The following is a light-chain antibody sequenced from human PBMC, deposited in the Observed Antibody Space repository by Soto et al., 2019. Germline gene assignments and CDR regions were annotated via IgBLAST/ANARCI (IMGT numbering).Light chain of an antibody. CDR3: QQYGRSPMFT. V-gene: IGKV3-20*01. Sequence: EIVLTQSPGTLSLSPGERATLSCSSSQSVSSNDLAWYQQKPGQAPRLLISGASRGAAGIPDRFSGGGSGTDFTITNSRLEPEDFAVYFCQQYGRSPMFTFGQGTKLEIK. CDR2: GAS. CDR1: QSVSSND. J-gene: IGKJ2*01.